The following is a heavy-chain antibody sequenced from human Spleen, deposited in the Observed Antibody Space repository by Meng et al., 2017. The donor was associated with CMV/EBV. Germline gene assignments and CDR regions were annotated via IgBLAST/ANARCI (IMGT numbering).Heavy chain of an antibody. CDR2: INHNSGGT. D-gene: IGHD5-18*01. J-gene: IGHJ5*02. CDR3: AIQLWQDRWFDP. V-gene: IGHV1-2*02. Sequence: LGRGGGVSKDAWASMMVSWQAFCINLTGYYLCLGRQAPGQGLEWMGWINHNSGGTNYAKKFQGRVTMTRDTSISRAYMELSRLRSDDTAVYYCAIQLWQDRWFDPWGQGTLVTVSS. CDR1: INLTGYY.